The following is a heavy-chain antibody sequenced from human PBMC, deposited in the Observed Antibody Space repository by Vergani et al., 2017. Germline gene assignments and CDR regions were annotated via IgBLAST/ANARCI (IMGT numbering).Heavy chain of an antibody. CDR1: GFTFDDYA. CDR3: ARDEGEVYALYFFDC. Sequence: EVQLVESGGGLVQPGRSLRLPCAASGFTFDDYAMHWVRQAPGKGLEWVSGISWNSGSIGYADSGKGRFTISRDNAKNSLYLQMNSLRAEDTAVYYCARDEGEVYALYFFDCWGQGTLVTVSS. V-gene: IGHV3-9*01. D-gene: IGHD2-8*01. CDR2: ISWNSGSI. J-gene: IGHJ4*02.